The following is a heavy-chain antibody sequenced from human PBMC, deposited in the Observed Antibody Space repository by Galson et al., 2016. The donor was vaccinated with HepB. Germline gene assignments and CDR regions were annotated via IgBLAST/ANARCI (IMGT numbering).Heavy chain of an antibody. J-gene: IGHJ4*02. CDR1: GFTFSSYS. Sequence: SLRLSCAASGFTFSSYSMNWVRQAPGKGLKCVSYIGIDGATIIYADSVKGRFTIYRDNAKSSLYLQMSSLRDDDTAVYYCARDSIYAFDYCGQGILVTVSS. D-gene: IGHD2/OR15-2a*01. V-gene: IGHV3-48*02. CDR2: IGIDGATI. CDR3: ARDSIYAFDY.